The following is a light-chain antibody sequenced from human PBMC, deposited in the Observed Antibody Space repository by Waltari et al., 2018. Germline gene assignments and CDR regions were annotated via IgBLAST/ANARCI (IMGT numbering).Light chain of an antibody. CDR1: QGFSNY. CDR2: AAS. CDR3: QQLNTSPRM. V-gene: IGKV1-9*01. J-gene: IGKJ1*01. Sequence: DIQLTQSPSFLSASVGDRVTITCRASQGFSNYLAWYQQKPGKAPKLLIYAASILQSGVPSRFSGSGSGKEFTPTISSLQPEDLATYYFQQLNTSPRMFAQGTKVEIK.